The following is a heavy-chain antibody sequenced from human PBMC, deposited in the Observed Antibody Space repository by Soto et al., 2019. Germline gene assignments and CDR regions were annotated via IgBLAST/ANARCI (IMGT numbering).Heavy chain of an antibody. V-gene: IGHV4-31*03. J-gene: IGHJ3*02. Sequence: SETLSLTCTVSGGSISSGGYYWSWIRQHPGKGLEWIGYIYYSGSTYYNPSLKSRVTISVDTSKNQFSLKLSSVTAADTAVYYCARALHSYGRHDAFDIWGQGTMGTVSS. CDR2: IYYSGST. CDR3: ARALHSYGRHDAFDI. CDR1: GGSISSGGYY. D-gene: IGHD5-18*01.